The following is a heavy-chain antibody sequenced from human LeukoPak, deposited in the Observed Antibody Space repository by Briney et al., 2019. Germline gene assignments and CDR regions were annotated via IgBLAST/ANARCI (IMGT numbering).Heavy chain of an antibody. V-gene: IGHV4-4*08. CDR2: TQSSGST. CDR3: ATNAGPAPHDAFDI. J-gene: IGHJ3*02. D-gene: IGHD2-2*01. CDR1: GVSITTYQ. Sequence: SETLSLTCTVSGVSITTYQWYWIRQPPGQGLGWIAYTQSSGSTDYNPSLKSRVTISKDTSKNQFSLRLSSVTAADTALYYCATNAGPAPHDAFDIWGQGTMVTVSS.